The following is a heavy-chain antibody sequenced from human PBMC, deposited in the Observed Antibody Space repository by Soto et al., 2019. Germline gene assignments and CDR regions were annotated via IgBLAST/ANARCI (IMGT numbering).Heavy chain of an antibody. CDR3: AKDPPGMQWLNNTPDEFDY. CDR2: ISGSGGST. D-gene: IGHD6-19*01. CDR1: GFTFSSYA. J-gene: IGHJ4*02. Sequence: GGSLRLSCAASGFTFSSYAMSWVRQAPGKGLEWVSAISGSGGSTYYADSVKGRFAISRDNSKNTLYLQMNSLRAEDTAVYYSAKDPPGMQWLNNTPDEFDYWGQGTLVTVSS. V-gene: IGHV3-23*01.